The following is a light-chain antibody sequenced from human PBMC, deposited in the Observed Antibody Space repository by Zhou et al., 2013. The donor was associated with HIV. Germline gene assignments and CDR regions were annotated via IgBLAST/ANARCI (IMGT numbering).Light chain of an antibody. CDR3: QQYNSYSPYT. V-gene: IGKV1-5*03. J-gene: IGKJ2*01. CDR1: QSISSW. CDR2: KTS. Sequence: DIQMTQSPSTLSASVGDRVTITCRASQSISSWLAWYQQKPGKAPKLLIYKTSSLESGVPSRFSGSGSGTEFTLTISSLQPDDFATYYCQQYNSYSPYTFGQGTKLEXK.